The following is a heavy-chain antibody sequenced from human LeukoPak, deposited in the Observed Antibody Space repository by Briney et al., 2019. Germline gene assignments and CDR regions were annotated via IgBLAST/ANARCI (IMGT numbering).Heavy chain of an antibody. CDR3: AKDKDVDIVAADGFDY. J-gene: IGHJ4*02. D-gene: IGHD5-12*01. CDR1: GFTVSNNY. V-gene: IGHV3-53*01. CDR2: IYSGGST. Sequence: PGGSLRLSCAASGFTVSNNYMTWVRQAPGKGLEWLSVIYSGGSTYYADSVKGRFTISRDNSKNTLYLQMNSLRAEDTAVYYCAKDKDVDIVAADGFDYWGQGTLVTVSS.